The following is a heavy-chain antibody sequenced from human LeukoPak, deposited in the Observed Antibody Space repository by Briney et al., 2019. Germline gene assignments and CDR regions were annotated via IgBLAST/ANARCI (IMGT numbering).Heavy chain of an antibody. Sequence: SETLSLTCTVSGGSISSYYWSWIRQPPGKGLEWIGYIYYSGSTNYNPSLKSRVTISVDTSKNQFSLKLSSVTAADTAVYYCARARGVTGYYNYYYYYYMDVWGKGTTVTISS. CDR3: ARARGVTGYYNYYYYYYMDV. CDR1: GGSISSYY. J-gene: IGHJ6*03. D-gene: IGHD3-9*01. CDR2: IYYSGST. V-gene: IGHV4-59*01.